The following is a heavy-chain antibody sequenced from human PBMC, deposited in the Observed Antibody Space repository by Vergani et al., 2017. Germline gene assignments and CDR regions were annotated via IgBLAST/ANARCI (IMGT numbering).Heavy chain of an antibody. Sequence: QVQLVQSGAEVKKPGASVKVSCWASGYTFIEYDIDWVRQAAGQGLEWMGWMNPKSGNSGFAQKFQGRVTMTRDTSISTAYMELNSLTSEDTAVYYCARAPGRRCSGGSSYSSFRWFDPWGQGTLVTVFS. J-gene: IGHJ5*02. CDR2: MNPKSGNS. V-gene: IGHV1-8*01. D-gene: IGHD2-15*01. CDR3: ARAPGRRCSGGSSYSSFRWFDP. CDR1: GYTFIEYD.